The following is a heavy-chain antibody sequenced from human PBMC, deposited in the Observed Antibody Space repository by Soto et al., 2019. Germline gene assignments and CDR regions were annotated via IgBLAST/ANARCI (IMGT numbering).Heavy chain of an antibody. V-gene: IGHV4-59*08. D-gene: IGHD3-9*01. CDR2: VTYTGAA. CDR1: GGSLNNYY. CDR3: ARLRVDDSGSAYYNDY. Sequence: QLQLQESGPRLVKPSETLSLTCTVSGGSLNNYYWSWIRLSPGKGLEWIAYVTYTGAADSSPSFRGRFAMSRDMSKSQFSLNLYSVTAADSAIYYCARLRVDDSGSAYYNDYWGQGTVVTVSS. J-gene: IGHJ4*02.